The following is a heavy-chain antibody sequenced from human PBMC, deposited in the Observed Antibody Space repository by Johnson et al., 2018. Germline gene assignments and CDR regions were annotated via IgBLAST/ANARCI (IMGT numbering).Heavy chain of an antibody. V-gene: IGHV1-69*09. CDR1: GYTFTNHY. J-gene: IGHJ1*01. D-gene: IGHD4-23*01. CDR2: IIPVLEIA. Sequence: QVQLQESGAEVKKPGASVKISCKASGYTFTNHYIHWVRQAPGQGLEWMGRIIPVLEIANYALSIQGRVTISADKSTSTSYMALSSLRSEDTAMYYCASGQCDGGRWYPTLFQDWGQGTRVTVSA. CDR3: ASGQCDGGRWYPTLFQD.